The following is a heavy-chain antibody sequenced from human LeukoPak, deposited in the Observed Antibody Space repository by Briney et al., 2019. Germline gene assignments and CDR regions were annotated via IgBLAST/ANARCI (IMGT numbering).Heavy chain of an antibody. Sequence: ASVKVSCKASGYTFTNYGITWVRQATGQGLEWMGWMNPNSGNTGYAQKFQGRVTMTRNTSISTAYMELSSLRSEDTAVYYCARGQDGSGSYYNGDDYYYYMDVWGKGTTVTISS. CDR2: MNPNSGNT. D-gene: IGHD3-10*01. J-gene: IGHJ6*03. V-gene: IGHV1-8*02. CDR1: GYTFTNYG. CDR3: ARGQDGSGSYYNGDDYYYYMDV.